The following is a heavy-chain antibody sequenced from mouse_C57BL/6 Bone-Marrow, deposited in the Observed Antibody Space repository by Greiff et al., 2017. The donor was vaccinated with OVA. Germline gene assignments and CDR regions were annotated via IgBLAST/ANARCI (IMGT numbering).Heavy chain of an antibody. J-gene: IGHJ1*03. CDR2: INPSTGGT. CDR1: GYSFTGYY. CDR3: ARRGGYGNYVNWYFDV. Sequence: VQLQQSGPELVKPGASVKISCKASGYSFTGYYMNWVKQSPGKSLEWIGEINPSTGGTTYNQKFKAKATLTVDKSSSTAYMQLKSLTSEDSAVYYCARRGGYGNYVNWYFDVWGTGTTVTVSS. D-gene: IGHD2-1*01. V-gene: IGHV1-42*01.